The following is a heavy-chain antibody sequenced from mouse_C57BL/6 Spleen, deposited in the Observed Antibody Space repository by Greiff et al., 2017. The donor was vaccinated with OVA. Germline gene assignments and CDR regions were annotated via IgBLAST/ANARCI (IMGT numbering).Heavy chain of an antibody. CDR3: ARGGNYDY. CDR2: IDPSDSYT. D-gene: IGHD2-1*01. CDR1: GYTFTSYW. V-gene: IGHV1-59*01. Sequence: VQLQQPGAELVRPGTSVKLSCKASGYTFTSYWMHWVKQRPGQGLEWIGVIDPSDSYTNYNQKFMGKATLTVDTSSSTAYMQLSSLTSEDSAVYYCARGGNYDYWGQGTTLTVSS. J-gene: IGHJ2*01.